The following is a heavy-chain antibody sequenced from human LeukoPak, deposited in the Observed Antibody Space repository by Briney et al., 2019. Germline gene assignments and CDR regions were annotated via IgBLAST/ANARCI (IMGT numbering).Heavy chain of an antibody. CDR3: ARDLTGNNWFDP. CDR2: ISSGGTYE. Sequence: GGSLRLSCEASGFTFSNYAMHWVRQAPGKGLEWVSLISSGGTYEYYADSVKGRFTISRDNSKNTLYLQLNSLRAEDTAVYYCARDLTGNNWFDPWGQGTLVTVSS. CDR1: GFTFSNYA. V-gene: IGHV3-30*01. J-gene: IGHJ5*02.